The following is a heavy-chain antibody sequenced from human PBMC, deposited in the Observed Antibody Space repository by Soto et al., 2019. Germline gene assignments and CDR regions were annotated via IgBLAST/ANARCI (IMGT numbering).Heavy chain of an antibody. D-gene: IGHD2-2*01. CDR2: IKQDGSEK. Sequence: GGSLRLSCSASGFTFSTYWMSWVRQAPGKGLEWVANIKQDGSEKYYVDSVKGRFTISRDNAKNSLCLQMNSLRAEDTAVYYCARDSLGYCTSTSCYWSEDYWGQGTLVTVSS. V-gene: IGHV3-7*03. CDR1: GFTFSTYW. CDR3: ARDSLGYCTSTSCYWSEDY. J-gene: IGHJ4*02.